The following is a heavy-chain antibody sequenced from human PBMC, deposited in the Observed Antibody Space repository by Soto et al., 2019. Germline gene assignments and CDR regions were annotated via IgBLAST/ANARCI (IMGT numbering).Heavy chain of an antibody. V-gene: IGHV3-15*07. D-gene: IGHD5-18*01. CDR3: TPEIGSGYRSHYFDY. CDR2: IKTKTDGGTT. Sequence: GGFLRLSCAASGFTFNNAWMDWVRQAPGKGLEWAGRIKTKTDGGTTDYAAPVEGRFTISRDDSKNTLYLQMNSLKTEDTAVYYCTPEIGSGYRSHYFDYWGQGALVTVSS. CDR1: GFTFNNAW. J-gene: IGHJ4*02.